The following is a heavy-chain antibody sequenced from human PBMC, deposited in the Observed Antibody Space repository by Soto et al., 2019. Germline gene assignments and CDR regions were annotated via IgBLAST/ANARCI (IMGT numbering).Heavy chain of an antibody. Sequence: PSETLSLTCTVSGGSISSGGYYWSWIRQHPGKGLEWIGYIYYSGSTYYNPSLKSRVIISVDTSKNQFSLKLSSVTAADTAVYYCARDEYFGSSGYSSDAFDIWGQGTMVTVSS. J-gene: IGHJ3*02. CDR3: ARDEYFGSSGYSSDAFDI. V-gene: IGHV4-31*03. CDR2: IYYSGST. D-gene: IGHD3-22*01. CDR1: GGSISSGGYY.